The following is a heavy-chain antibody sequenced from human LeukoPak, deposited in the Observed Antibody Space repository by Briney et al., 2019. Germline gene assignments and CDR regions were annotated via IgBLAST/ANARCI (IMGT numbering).Heavy chain of an antibody. CDR2: INPSGGST. V-gene: IGHV1-46*01. CDR1: GYTFTSYY. J-gene: IGHJ5*02. D-gene: IGHD3-3*01. Sequence: ASVTVSCKASGYTFTSYYMHWVRQAPGQGLEWMGIINPSGGSTSYAQKFQGRVTMTRDTSTSTVYMELSSLRSEDTAVYYCARDGPRTEWFRNWFDPWGQGTLVTVSS. CDR3: ARDGPRTEWFRNWFDP.